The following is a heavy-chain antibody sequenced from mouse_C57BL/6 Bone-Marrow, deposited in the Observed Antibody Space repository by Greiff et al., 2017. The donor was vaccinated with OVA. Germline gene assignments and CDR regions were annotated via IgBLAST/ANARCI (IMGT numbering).Heavy chain of an antibody. Sequence: QVQLKESGPGLVAPSQCLSISCTASGFSFTSYAISWVRQPPGKGLEWLGVIWTGGGTNYTSAPKSRLSTSKDNSKNQVYIKMNSLQTDDTARYYCARPGKVPCAYWGQGTLVTVSA. CDR3: ARPGKVPCAY. CDR2: IWTGGGT. J-gene: IGHJ3*01. V-gene: IGHV2-9-1*01. CDR1: GFSFTSYA. D-gene: IGHD4-1*01.